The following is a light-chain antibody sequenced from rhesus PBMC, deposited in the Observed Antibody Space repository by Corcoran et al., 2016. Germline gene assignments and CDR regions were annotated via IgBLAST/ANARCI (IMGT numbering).Light chain of an antibody. Sequence: DIQMSQSPSSLSASVGDKVTITCRASQGISNALAWSQQKPEKAPKLLIYAESILESGVPSRFSGSRSGTDFTLTIISLKPEDFATYYCQQGYSTPRTFGQGTKVEIK. CDR2: AES. V-gene: IGKV1-33*02. CDR1: QGISNA. CDR3: QQGYSTPRT. J-gene: IGKJ1*01.